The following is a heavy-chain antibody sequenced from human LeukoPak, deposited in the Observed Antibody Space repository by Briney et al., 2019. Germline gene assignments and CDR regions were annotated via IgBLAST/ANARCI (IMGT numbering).Heavy chain of an antibody. CDR1: GFTFNNYN. Sequence: GGSLRLSCAASGFTFNNYNMNWVRQAPGKALEWVSSITSSGTYIFYADSVKGRFTISRDNAKNSLYLQMNSLRAEDTAVYYCAKDFRRGGPFDYWGQGTLVTVSS. CDR3: AKDFRRGGPFDY. V-gene: IGHV3-21*04. J-gene: IGHJ4*02. CDR2: ITSSGTYI. D-gene: IGHD3-16*01.